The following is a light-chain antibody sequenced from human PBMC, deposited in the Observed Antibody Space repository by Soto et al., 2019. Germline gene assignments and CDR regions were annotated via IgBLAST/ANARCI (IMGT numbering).Light chain of an antibody. CDR2: EVS. CDR3: SSYAGSNIFV. Sequence: QSVLTQPPSASGSPGQSVTISCTGTSSDVGGYNYVSWYQQHPGKAPKLMIYEVSKRPSGVPDRFSGSKSGNTASLTVSGLQAEDEADYYCSSYAGSNIFVFGGGP. J-gene: IGLJ2*01. V-gene: IGLV2-8*01. CDR1: SSDVGGYNY.